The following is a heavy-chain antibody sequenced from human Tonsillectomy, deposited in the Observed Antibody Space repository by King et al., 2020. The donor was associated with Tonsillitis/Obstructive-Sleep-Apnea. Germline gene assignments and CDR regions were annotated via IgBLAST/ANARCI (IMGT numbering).Heavy chain of an antibody. D-gene: IGHD4/OR15-4a*01. CDR1: GFTFSSYE. V-gene: IGHV3-48*03. CDR2: ISRSDNTI. CDR3: ARRVPYYGMDV. J-gene: IGHJ6*02. Sequence: VQLVESGGGLVQPGGSLRLSWVTSGFTFSSYEMNWVRQAPGKGLEWVSYISRSDNTIHDADSVKGRFTISRDNAKNSVFLQMNSLRVEDTAVYYCARRVPYYGMDVWGQGTTVTVSS.